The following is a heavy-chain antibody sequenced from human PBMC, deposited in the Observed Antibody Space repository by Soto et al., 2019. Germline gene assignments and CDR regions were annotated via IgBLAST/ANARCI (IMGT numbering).Heavy chain of an antibody. CDR1: GGTLNNYA. D-gene: IGHD3-22*01. J-gene: IGHJ4*02. CDR3: ARGGIRSNDDSTGYYGL. Sequence: QVQLVQSGAEVRKPGSSVKVSCQASGGTLNNYAFTWVRQTHGQGLEWMGGIIPMFGTTNYAQKFQGRLTITADESTSTAYMDLTSLRSEDTAVYYCARGGIRSNDDSTGYYGLWGQGPLVTVSS. V-gene: IGHV1-69*01. CDR2: IIPMFGTT.